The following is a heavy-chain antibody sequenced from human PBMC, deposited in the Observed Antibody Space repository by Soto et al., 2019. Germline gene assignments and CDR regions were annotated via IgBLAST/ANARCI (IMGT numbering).Heavy chain of an antibody. Sequence: EVQLVESGGGLIQPGGSLKLSCAASGFTVGNNYMSWVRQAPGKGLEWVSLIYSTGTTKYADSVKGRFTVSRDNAKNTLYLQMNSLGAQDTAVYFFAKDGRGSGSYYNSFGYWGQGTLVTVSS. CDR2: IYSTGTT. V-gene: IGHV3-53*01. CDR3: AKDGRGSGSYYNSFGY. J-gene: IGHJ4*02. CDR1: GFTVGNNY. D-gene: IGHD3-10*01.